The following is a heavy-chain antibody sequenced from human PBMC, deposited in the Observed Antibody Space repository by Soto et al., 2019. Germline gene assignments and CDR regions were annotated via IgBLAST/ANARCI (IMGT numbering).Heavy chain of an antibody. D-gene: IGHD3-22*01. CDR1: GYTFTSYG. V-gene: IGHV1-18*01. J-gene: IGHJ6*02. CDR2: ISAYNGNT. CDR3: ARNYYDSSGYYVRYYYGMDV. Sequence: ASVKVSCKASGYTFTSYGISWVRQAPGQGLEWMGWISAYNGNTNYAQKLQGRVTMTTDTSTSTAYMELRSLRSDDTAVYYCARNYYDSSGYYVRYYYGMDVWGQGTTVTVSS.